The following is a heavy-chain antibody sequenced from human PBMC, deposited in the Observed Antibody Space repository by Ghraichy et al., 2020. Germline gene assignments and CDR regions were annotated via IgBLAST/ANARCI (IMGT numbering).Heavy chain of an antibody. CDR2: ISWNSGSI. CDR3: AKDRTGPFDY. D-gene: IGHD7-27*01. J-gene: IGHJ4*02. Sequence: GGSLRLSCAASGFTFDDYAMHWVRQAPGKGLEWVSGISWNSGSIGYADSVKGRFTISRDNAKNSLYLQMNSPRAEDTALYYCAKDRTGPFDYWGQGTLVTVSS. V-gene: IGHV3-9*01. CDR1: GFTFDDYA.